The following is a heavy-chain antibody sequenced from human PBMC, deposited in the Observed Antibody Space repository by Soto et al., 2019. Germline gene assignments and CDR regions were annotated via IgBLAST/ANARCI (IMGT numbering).Heavy chain of an antibody. V-gene: IGHV4-31*03. D-gene: IGHD6-6*01. CDR2: IYYSGST. CDR1: GGSISSGGYY. J-gene: IGHJ4*02. CDR3: ARGRIAARPIVVLDFDY. Sequence: SETLSLTCTVSGGSISSGGYYWSWIRQHPGKGLEWIGYIYYSGSTYYNPSLKSRVTISVDTSKNQFSLKLSYVTDADTAVYYCARGRIAARPIVVLDFDYWGQGTLVTVSS.